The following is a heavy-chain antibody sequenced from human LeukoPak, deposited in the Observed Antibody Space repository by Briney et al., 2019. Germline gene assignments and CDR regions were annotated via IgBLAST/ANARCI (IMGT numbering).Heavy chain of an antibody. V-gene: IGHV3-23*01. CDR3: AKRGVVIRVILVGFHKEAYYFDS. D-gene: IGHD3-22*01. CDR2: ISDSGGRT. J-gene: IGHJ4*02. Sequence: GGSLRLSCAVSGITVSNYGMSWVRQAPGKGLEWVAGISDSGGRTKYADSVKGRFTISRDDPKNTLYLQMNSLRVEDTAVYFCAKRGVVIRVILVGFHKEAYYFDSWGQGALVTVSS. CDR1: GITVSNYG.